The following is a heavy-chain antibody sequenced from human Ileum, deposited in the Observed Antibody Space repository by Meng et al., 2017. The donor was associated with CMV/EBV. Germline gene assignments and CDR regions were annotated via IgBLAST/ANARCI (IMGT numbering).Heavy chain of an antibody. Sequence: GGSLRLSCKGSGYSFTSYWIGWVRQMPGKGLEWMGIIYPGDSDTRYSPSFQGQVTISADKSISTAYLQWSSLKASDTAMYYCARLSSGSYYLLFDYWGQGTRVTVSS. CDR1: GYSFTSYW. V-gene: IGHV5-51*01. CDR3: ARLSSGSYYLLFDY. CDR2: IYPGDSDT. J-gene: IGHJ4*02. D-gene: IGHD1-26*01.